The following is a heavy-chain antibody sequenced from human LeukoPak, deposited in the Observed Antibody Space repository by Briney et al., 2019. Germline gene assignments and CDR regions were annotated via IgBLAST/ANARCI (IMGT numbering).Heavy chain of an antibody. V-gene: IGHV4-34*01. CDR1: GGSFSGYY. J-gene: IGHJ4*02. D-gene: IGHD3-10*01. CDR3: ARDVYGSGSYRDY. CDR2: INHSGST. Sequence: PSETLSLTCVVYGGSFSGYYWSWIRQPPGKGLEWIGEINHSGSTNYNPSLKSRVTISVDTSKNQFSLKLSSVTAADTAVYYCARDVYGSGSYRDYWGQGTLVTVSS.